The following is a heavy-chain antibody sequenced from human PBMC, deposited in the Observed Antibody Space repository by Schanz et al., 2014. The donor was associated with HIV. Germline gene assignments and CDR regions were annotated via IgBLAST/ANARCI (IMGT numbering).Heavy chain of an antibody. J-gene: IGHJ6*02. Sequence: VQLLESGGGLVKPGGSLRLSCAASGFSFSDTYMTWIRQAPGKGLEWVSYISGSGNTIYYADSVKGRFTISRDNAKNSLSLQMNSLRAEDTAVYYCARPDYDFWVDVWGQGTTVIVSS. V-gene: IGHV3-11*01. CDR1: GFSFSDTY. CDR3: ARPDYDFWVDV. CDR2: ISGSGNTI. D-gene: IGHD3-3*01.